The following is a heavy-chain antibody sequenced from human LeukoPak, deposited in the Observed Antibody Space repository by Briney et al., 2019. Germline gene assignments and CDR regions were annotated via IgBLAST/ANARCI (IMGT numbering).Heavy chain of an antibody. V-gene: IGHV3-20*04. CDR2: INWNGGST. D-gene: IGHD4-17*01. Sequence: QTGGSLRLSCAASGFTFDDYGMSWVRQAPGKGLEWVSGINWNGGSTGYADSVKGRFSISRDNSKNTLYLQMNSLRVEDTAVYYCAKATSVTTLFDYWGQGTLVTVSS. J-gene: IGHJ4*02. CDR3: AKATSVTTLFDY. CDR1: GFTFDDYG.